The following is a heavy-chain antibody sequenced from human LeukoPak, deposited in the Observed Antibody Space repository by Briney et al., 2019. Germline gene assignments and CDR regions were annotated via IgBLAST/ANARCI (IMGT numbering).Heavy chain of an antibody. CDR1: GGSISSYY. Sequence: SETLSLTCTVSGGSISSYYWSWIRQPPGKGLEWIGYTYYSGSTNYNPSLKSRVTISVDTSKNQFSLKLSSVTAADTAVYYCAILSGSYYYYYGMDVWGQGTTVTVSS. V-gene: IGHV4-59*08. D-gene: IGHD1-26*01. J-gene: IGHJ6*02. CDR2: TYYSGST. CDR3: AILSGSYYYYYGMDV.